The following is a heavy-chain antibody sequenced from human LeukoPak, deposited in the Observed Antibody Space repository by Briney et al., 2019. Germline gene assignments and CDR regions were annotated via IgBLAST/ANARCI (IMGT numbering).Heavy chain of an antibody. J-gene: IGHJ4*02. CDR1: GITLSNYG. V-gene: IGHV3-23*01. D-gene: IGHD6-13*01. CDR2: ISGSGGST. Sequence: PGGSLRLSCAVSGITLSNYGMSWVRQAPGKGLEWVSAISGSGGSTYYADSVKGRFTISRDNSKNTLYLQMNSLRAEDTAVYYCAKDRASIAAASFDYWGQGTLVTVSS. CDR3: AKDRASIAAASFDY.